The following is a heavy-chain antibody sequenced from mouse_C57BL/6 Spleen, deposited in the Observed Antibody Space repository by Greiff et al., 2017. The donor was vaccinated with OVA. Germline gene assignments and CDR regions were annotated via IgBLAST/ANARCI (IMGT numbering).Heavy chain of an antibody. Sequence: EVQLVESGPGLVKPSQSLSLTCSVTGYSITSGYYWNWIRQFPGNKLEWMGYISYDGSNNYNPSLKNRISITRDTSKNQFFLKLNSVTTEDTATYYCARDLYHWYFDVWGTGTTVTVSS. D-gene: IGHD2-1*01. CDR2: ISYDGSN. J-gene: IGHJ1*03. CDR3: ARDLYHWYFDV. V-gene: IGHV3-6*01. CDR1: GYSITSGYY.